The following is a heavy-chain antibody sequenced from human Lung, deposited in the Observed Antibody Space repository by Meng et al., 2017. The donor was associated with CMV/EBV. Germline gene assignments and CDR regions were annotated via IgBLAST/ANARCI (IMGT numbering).Heavy chain of an antibody. CDR3: ARTFGVDYYAMDV. D-gene: IGHD3-3*01. CDR2: ISYDGSNK. CDR1: GFTFSSCA. J-gene: IGHJ6*02. Sequence: SLKISCAASGFTFSSCAMHWVRQAPGKGLEWVAVISYDGSNKYYADSVQGRFTISRDNSKNTLYVQMNSLRAEDTAVYYCARTFGVDYYAMDVWGQGSXVNGAS. V-gene: IGHV3-30*04.